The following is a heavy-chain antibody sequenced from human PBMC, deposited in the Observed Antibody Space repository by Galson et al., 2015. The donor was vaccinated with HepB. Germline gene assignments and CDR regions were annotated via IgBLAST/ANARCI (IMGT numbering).Heavy chain of an antibody. Sequence: SVKVSCKASGGTFSSYAISWVRQAPGQGLEWMGGIIPIFGTANYAQKFQGRVTITADESTSTAYMELSSLRSEDTAVYYCARHSRHYDFWSGYNYYYYGMDVWGQGTTVTVSS. D-gene: IGHD3-3*01. CDR2: IIPIFGTA. V-gene: IGHV1-69*13. CDR3: ARHSRHYDFWSGYNYYYYGMDV. CDR1: GGTFSSYA. J-gene: IGHJ6*02.